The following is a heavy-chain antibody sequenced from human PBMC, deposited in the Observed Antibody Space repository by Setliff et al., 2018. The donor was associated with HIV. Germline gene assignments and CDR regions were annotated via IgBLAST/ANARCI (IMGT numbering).Heavy chain of an antibody. CDR2: MSGINDNK. Sequence: SGGSLRLSCAASGFTFNTYGMNWVRQAPGKGLEWVSLMSGINDNKYYGDSVKGRFTISRDNSKNTLSLQMSSLRAEDRAVYYCVRDIGFNLYDHWGQGTLVTVSS. CDR3: VRDIGFNLYDH. CDR1: GFTFNTYG. J-gene: IGHJ4*02. V-gene: IGHV3-23*01. D-gene: IGHD2-2*02.